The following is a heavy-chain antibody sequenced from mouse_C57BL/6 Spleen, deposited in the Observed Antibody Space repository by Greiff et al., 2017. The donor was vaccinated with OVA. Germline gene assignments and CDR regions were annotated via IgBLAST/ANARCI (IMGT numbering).Heavy chain of an antibody. V-gene: IGHV1-42*01. CDR2: INPSTGGT. CDR3: ARPSKAYYAMDY. Sequence: QLQQSGPELVKPGASVKISCKASGYSFTGYYMNWVKQSPEKSLEWIGEINPSTGGTTYNQKFKAKATLTVDKSSSTAYMQLKSLTSEDSAVYYCARPSKAYYAMDYWGQGTSVTVSS. J-gene: IGHJ4*01. CDR1: GYSFTGYY.